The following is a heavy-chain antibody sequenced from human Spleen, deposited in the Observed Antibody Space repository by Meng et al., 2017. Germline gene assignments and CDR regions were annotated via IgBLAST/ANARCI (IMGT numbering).Heavy chain of an antibody. D-gene: IGHD3-10*01. Sequence: SQTLSLTCAISGDSVSSDSAAWNWIRQSPSRGLEWLGKTYYRSKWYNDYAVSVKSRITINADTSNNQFSLHLSSVTPEDTAVYYCARDLGGRGVIDYWGQGTLVTVSS. CDR3: ARDLGGRGVIDY. J-gene: IGHJ4*02. V-gene: IGHV6-1*01. CDR2: TYYRSKWYN. CDR1: GDSVSSDSAA.